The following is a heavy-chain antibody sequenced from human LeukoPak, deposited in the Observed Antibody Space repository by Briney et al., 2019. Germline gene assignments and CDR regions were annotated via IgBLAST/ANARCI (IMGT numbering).Heavy chain of an antibody. J-gene: IGHJ4*01. V-gene: IGHV1-3*01. CDR2: INAGEGNT. CDR3: ARGPPVTTAYFDY. Sequence: GASVKVSCKASGYTFTRDAIHWVRQAPGQRPEWMGWINAGEGNTKYLQKFQDRVPFTRDTSANIAYMELSSLRSEDTAVYYCARGPPVTTAYFDYWGQGTLVTVSS. D-gene: IGHD1-1*01. CDR1: GYTFTRDA.